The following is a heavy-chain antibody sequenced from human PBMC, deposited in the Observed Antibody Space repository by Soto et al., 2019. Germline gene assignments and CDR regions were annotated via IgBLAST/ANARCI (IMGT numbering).Heavy chain of an antibody. V-gene: IGHV1-3*05. CDR3: ARVSGWYHLDY. Sequence: QVQLVQSGAEEKKPGASVKVSCKASGYTLTSYAMHLVRQSPGQRLDWMGWINADNGNTKYSQKFQGRVTITRDTSARTAYMELSSLRSEDTAVYFCARVSGWYHLDYWGQGTRVTVSS. J-gene: IGHJ4*02. D-gene: IGHD6-19*01. CDR1: GYTLTSYA. CDR2: INADNGNT.